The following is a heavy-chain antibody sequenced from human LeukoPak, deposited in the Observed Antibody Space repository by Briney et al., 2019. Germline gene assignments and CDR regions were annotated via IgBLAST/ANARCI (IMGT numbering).Heavy chain of an antibody. CDR3: ARDQEAFDY. J-gene: IGHJ4*02. CDR1: GYSFTSNY. CDR2: IYPRDGST. Sequence: ASVKVSCKASGYSFTSNYIHWVRQAPGQGLEWMGMIYPRDGSTSYAQKFQGRVTVTRDTSTSTVHMELSGLGSGDTAVYYCARDQEAFDYWGQGILVTVSS. V-gene: IGHV1-46*01.